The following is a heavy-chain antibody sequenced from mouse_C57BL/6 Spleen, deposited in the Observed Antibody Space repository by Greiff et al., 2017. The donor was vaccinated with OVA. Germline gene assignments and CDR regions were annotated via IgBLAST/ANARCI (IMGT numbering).Heavy chain of an antibody. V-gene: IGHV1-18*01. Sequence: VQLQQSGPELVKPGASVKIPCKASGYTFTDYNMDWVKQSHGKSLEWIGDINPNNGGTIYNQKFKGKATLTVDKSSSTAYMELRSLTSEDTAGYYCARGNYPFYAMDYWGQGTSVTVSS. J-gene: IGHJ4*01. D-gene: IGHD2-1*01. CDR1: GYTFTDYN. CDR3: ARGNYPFYAMDY. CDR2: INPNNGGT.